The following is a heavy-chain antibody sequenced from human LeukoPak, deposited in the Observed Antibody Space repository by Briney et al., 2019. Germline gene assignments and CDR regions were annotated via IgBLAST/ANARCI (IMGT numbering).Heavy chain of an antibody. Sequence: PGRSLRLSCAASGFTFSSYAMHWVRQAPGKGLEWVAVISYDGSNKYYADSVKGRFTISRDNSKNTLYLQMNSLRAEDTAVYYCAHSAVAGGVPYYFDYWGQGTLVTVSS. CDR3: AHSAVAGGVPYYFDY. CDR1: GFTFSSYA. D-gene: IGHD6-19*01. J-gene: IGHJ4*02. V-gene: IGHV3-30-3*01. CDR2: ISYDGSNK.